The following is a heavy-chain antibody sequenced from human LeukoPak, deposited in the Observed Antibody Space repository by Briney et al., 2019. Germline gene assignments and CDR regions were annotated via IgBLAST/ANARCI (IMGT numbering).Heavy chain of an antibody. V-gene: IGHV3-30*02. CDR3: ATDGGPDCGGDCPDFDF. D-gene: IGHD2-21*02. CDR1: GFTFSNYV. CDR2: IRNDGSNK. J-gene: IGHJ4*02. Sequence: GGSLRLSCAASGFTFSNYVMYWVRQAPGKGLEWVAFIRNDGSNKNYADSVKGRFTISRDNSKNTLDLQMISLRSEDAAVYYCATDGGPDCGGDCPDFDFWGQGTLVTVSS.